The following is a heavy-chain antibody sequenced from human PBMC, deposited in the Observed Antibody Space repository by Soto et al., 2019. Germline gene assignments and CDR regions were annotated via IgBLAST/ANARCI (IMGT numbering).Heavy chain of an antibody. CDR1: GYTFTSYG. V-gene: IGHV1-18*01. J-gene: IGHJ5*02. CDR2: ISAYNGNT. Sequence: QVQLVQSGAEVKKPGASVKVSCKASGYTFTSYGISWVRQAPGQGLEWMGWISAYNGNTNYAQKLQGRVTMTTDTTTSKAYLELRSLRSDDTAVYYCARGGADYGDEGGWFDPWGQGTLVTVSS. D-gene: IGHD4-17*01. CDR3: ARGGADYGDEGGWFDP.